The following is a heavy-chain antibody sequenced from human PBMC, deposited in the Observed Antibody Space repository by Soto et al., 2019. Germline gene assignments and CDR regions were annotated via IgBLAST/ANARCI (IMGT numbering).Heavy chain of an antibody. J-gene: IGHJ5*02. CDR1: GFTFSSYA. V-gene: IGHV3-23*01. CDR2: ISGSGGST. CDR3: AKFDYDILTGYPGWFDP. Sequence: GGSLRLSCAASGFTFSSYAMSWVRQAPGKGLEWVSAISGSGGSTYYADSVKGRFTISRDNSKNTLYLQMNSLRAGDTAVYYCAKFDYDILTGYPGWFDPWGQGTLVTVSS. D-gene: IGHD3-9*01.